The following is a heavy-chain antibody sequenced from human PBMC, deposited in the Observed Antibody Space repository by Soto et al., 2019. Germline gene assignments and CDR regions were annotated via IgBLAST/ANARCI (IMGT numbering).Heavy chain of an antibody. CDR1: GFTFSSYG. D-gene: IGHD5-12*01. J-gene: IGHJ4*02. CDR2: ISYDGSNK. CDR3: AKGVHSGYELSSDY. V-gene: IGHV3-30*18. Sequence: QVQLVESGGGVVQPGRSLRLSCAASGFTFSSYGMHWVRQAPGKGLEWVVVISYDGSNKYYADSVKGRFTISRDNSKNTLYLQMNSLRAEDTAVYYCAKGVHSGYELSSDYWGQGTLVTVSS.